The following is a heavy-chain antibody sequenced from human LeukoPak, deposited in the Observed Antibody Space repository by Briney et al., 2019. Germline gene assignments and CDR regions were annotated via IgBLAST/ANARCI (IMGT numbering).Heavy chain of an antibody. J-gene: IGHJ5*02. CDR2: INHSGST. D-gene: IGHD6-19*01. CDR1: GGSFSGYY. CDR3: ARGFIAVAAPGWFDP. V-gene: IGHV4-34*01. Sequence: SETLSLTCAVYGGSFSGYYWSWIRQPPGKGLEWIGEINHSGSTNYNPSLKSRVTISVDTSKNQFSLKLSSVPAADTAVYYCARGFIAVAAPGWFDPWGQGTLVTVSS.